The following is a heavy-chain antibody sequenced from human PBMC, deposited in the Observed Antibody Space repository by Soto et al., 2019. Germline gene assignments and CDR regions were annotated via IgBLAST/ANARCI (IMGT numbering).Heavy chain of an antibody. CDR1: GFTFSRYW. J-gene: IGHJ6*02. V-gene: IGHV3-74*03. CDR3: ARDDRYCISTSCYVGDYYYYGMDV. D-gene: IGHD2-2*01. Sequence: GSLRRSCSASGFTFSRYWMHWVRQPPGKGLVWVSRINTDGNNTTYADSVKGRFTISRDNAKSTLYLQMNSLRAEDTAVYYCARDDRYCISTSCYVGDYYYYGMDVWGQGTTVTVSS. CDR2: INTDGNNT.